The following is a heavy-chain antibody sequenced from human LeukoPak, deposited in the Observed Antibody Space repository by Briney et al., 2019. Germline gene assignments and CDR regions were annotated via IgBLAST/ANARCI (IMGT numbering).Heavy chain of an antibody. J-gene: IGHJ6*03. D-gene: IGHD2-21*02. V-gene: IGHV5-51*01. Sequence: GESLKSSCKGAGYSFTSYWIGWVRQMPGKGLEWMGIIYPGDSDTRYSPSFQGQVTISADKSISTAYLQWSSLKASDTAMYYCARHRSYCGGDCYGGHKYYYYYYMDVWGKGTTVTVSS. CDR2: IYPGDSDT. CDR3: ARHRSYCGGDCYGGHKYYYYYYMDV. CDR1: GYSFTSYW.